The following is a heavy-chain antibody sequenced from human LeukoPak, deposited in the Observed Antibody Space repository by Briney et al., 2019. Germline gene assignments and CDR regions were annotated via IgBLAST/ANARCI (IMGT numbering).Heavy chain of an antibody. CDR2: IYKIGTT. CDR3: VIGVGWQPDY. Sequence: PSETLSLTCTVFGDSVTGYYLNWVRQPPGKGLEWIGHIYKIGTTNYNPSLKSRLTISSDTSKNQFSLKLRSVTAADTAVYYCVIGVGWQPDYWGQGALVTVSS. V-gene: IGHV4-59*02. CDR1: GDSVTGYY. D-gene: IGHD2-15*01. J-gene: IGHJ4*02.